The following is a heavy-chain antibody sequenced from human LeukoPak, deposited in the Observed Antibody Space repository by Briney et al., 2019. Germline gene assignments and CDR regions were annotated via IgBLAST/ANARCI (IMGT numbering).Heavy chain of an antibody. V-gene: IGHV4-34*01. CDR2: INHSGNT. CDR3: ARGAGMDV. CDR1: GGSFSGYY. J-gene: IGHJ6*04. Sequence: SETLSLTCTVYGGSFSGYYWSWIRQPPGKGLEWIGEINHSGNTNYNASLKSRVTISGDTAKNQFSLKLTSVTAADTAVYYCARGAGMDVWGKGTTVTVSS.